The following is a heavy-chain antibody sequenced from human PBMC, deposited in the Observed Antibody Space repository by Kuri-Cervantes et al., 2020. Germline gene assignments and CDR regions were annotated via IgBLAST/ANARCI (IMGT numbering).Heavy chain of an antibody. CDR2: IKQDGSEK. Sequence: GGSLRFSCAASGFTFSSYWMSWVRQAPGKGLEWVANIKQDGSEKYYVDSVKGRFTISRDNAKNSLYLQMNSLRAEDTAVYYCATEPYSGYDSDYYYGMDVWGQGTTVTVSS. J-gene: IGHJ6*02. V-gene: IGHV3-7*01. D-gene: IGHD5-12*01. CDR3: ATEPYSGYDSDYYYGMDV. CDR1: GFTFSSYW.